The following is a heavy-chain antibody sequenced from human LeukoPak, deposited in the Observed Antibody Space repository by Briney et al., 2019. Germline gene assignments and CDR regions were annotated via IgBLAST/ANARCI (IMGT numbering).Heavy chain of an antibody. D-gene: IGHD4-23*01. CDR3: ARDRDYGGNFYLGY. V-gene: IGHV4-59*01. J-gene: IGHJ4*02. Sequence: PSETLSLTCTVSGGSISSYYWSWIRQPPGKGLEWIGYIYYSGSTNYNPSLKSRVTISVDTSKNQFSLKLSSVTAADTAVYYCARDRDYGGNFYLGYWGQGTLVTASS. CDR2: IYYSGST. CDR1: GGSISSYY.